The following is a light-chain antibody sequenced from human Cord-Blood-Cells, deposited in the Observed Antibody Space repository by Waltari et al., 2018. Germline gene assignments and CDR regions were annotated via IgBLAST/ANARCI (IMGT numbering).Light chain of an antibody. Sequence: DIQMTQSPSSLSASVVDRVTITSRPSQSISSYLNWYQQKPGKAPRHLIYAASSLQSGVPSRFSGSGSGTDFTLTISSLQTEDFATYYCQQSYSTLPFGGGTKVEIK. J-gene: IGKJ4*01. V-gene: IGKV1-39*01. CDR1: QSISSY. CDR3: QQSYSTLP. CDR2: AAS.